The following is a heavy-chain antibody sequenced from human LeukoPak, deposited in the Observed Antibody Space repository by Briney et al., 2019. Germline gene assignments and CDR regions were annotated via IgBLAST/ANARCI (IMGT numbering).Heavy chain of an antibody. CDR1: GGSFSGYY. CDR2: INHSGST. J-gene: IGHJ6*02. D-gene: IGHD3-3*01. V-gene: IGHV4-34*01. CDR3: ARARNFGVVIIGYYYYGMDV. Sequence: SETLSLTCAVYGGSFSGYYWSWIRQPPGKGLEWIGEINHSGSTNYNPSLKSRVTISVDTSKNQFSLKLSSVTAADTAVYYCARARNFGVVIIGYYYYGMDVWGQGTTVTVSS.